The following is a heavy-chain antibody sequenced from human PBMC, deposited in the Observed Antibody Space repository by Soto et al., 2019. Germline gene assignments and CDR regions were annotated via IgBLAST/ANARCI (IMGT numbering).Heavy chain of an antibody. CDR3: AKDPVADYVWVSYRPSTYFDV. J-gene: IGHJ4*02. CDR1: GFTFSSYA. Sequence: VPLVESGGGVVQPGMSLRLSCAASGFTFSSYAIHWVRQAPGKGLEWVAVISYDGNSKYYADSVKGRFTISRDNSKKPLYMQMNSLRPEDTAVYYCAKDPVADYVWVSYRPSTYFDVWGQGTLVTVSS. V-gene: IGHV3-30*18. D-gene: IGHD3-16*02. CDR2: ISYDGNSK.